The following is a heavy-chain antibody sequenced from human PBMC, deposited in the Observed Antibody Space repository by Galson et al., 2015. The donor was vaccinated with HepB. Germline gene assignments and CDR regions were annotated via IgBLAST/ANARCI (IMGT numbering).Heavy chain of an antibody. CDR1: GFSFSNYA. CDR3: ATGGPRRSGMMTSRSLGFDP. J-gene: IGHJ5*02. Sequence: SLRLSCASSGFSFSNYAIHWVRQAPGKGLEWMAVISYDGSFRYYSDSVKGRFTFSRDPSRSILYLQMNRLGVDDTAVYYCATGGPRRSGMMTSRSLGFDPWGQGTTVTVSS. CDR2: ISYDGSFR. V-gene: IGHV3-30*03. D-gene: IGHD2-2*01.